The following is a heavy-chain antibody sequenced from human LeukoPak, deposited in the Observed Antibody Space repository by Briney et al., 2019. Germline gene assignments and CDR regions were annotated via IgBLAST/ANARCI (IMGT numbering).Heavy chain of an antibody. CDR1: GFTFSSYG. CDR3: AGEGYYYGMNV. J-gene: IGHJ6*02. Sequence: PGGSLRLSCAASGFTFSSYGMHWVRQAPGKGLEWVAVIWYDGSNKYYADSVKGRFTISRDNSKNTLYLQMNSLRAEDTAVYYCAGEGYYYGMNVWGQGTTVTVSS. CDR2: IWYDGSNK. V-gene: IGHV3-33*01.